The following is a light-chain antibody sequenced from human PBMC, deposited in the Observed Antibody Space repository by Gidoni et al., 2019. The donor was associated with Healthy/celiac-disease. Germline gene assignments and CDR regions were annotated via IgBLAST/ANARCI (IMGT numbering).Light chain of an antibody. CDR3: QQRSNWPPLT. CDR1: QSVSSY. V-gene: IGKV3-11*01. Sequence: IVLTQSPATLSLSPGERATLSCRASQSVSSYLAWYQQKPGQAPRPLIYDASNRATGSPARFSGSGSGTDFTLTISSLEPEDFAVYYCQQRSNWPPLTFGGGTKVEIK. CDR2: DAS. J-gene: IGKJ4*01.